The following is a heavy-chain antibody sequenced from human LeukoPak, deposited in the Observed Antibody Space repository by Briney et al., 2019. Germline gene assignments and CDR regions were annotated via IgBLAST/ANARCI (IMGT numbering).Heavy chain of an antibody. Sequence: GASVKVSCKASGYTFTSYLMHWVRQAPGQGLEWMGIIHPSGGSASYAQNFQGRVTMTRDTSTSTVYMELSSLRSEDTAVYYCARDASCSGGNCYAWFDPWGKGTLVTVSS. J-gene: IGHJ5*02. CDR1: GYTFTSYL. CDR2: IHPSGGSA. V-gene: IGHV1-46*01. D-gene: IGHD2-15*01. CDR3: ARDASCSGGNCYAWFDP.